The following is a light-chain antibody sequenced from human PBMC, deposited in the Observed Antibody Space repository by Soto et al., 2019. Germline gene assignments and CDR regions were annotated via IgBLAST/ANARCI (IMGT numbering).Light chain of an antibody. J-gene: IGKJ1*01. Sequence: EIVLTQSPGTLSLSPGERATLSCMASQSISSTYLAWYRQKPGQAPRLLLYAASSRATGIPDRFSGSGSGTDFTLTISRLEPEDFAVYYCQQYYASSWTFGQGTRVEIK. CDR1: QSISSTY. CDR3: QQYYASSWT. V-gene: IGKV3-20*01. CDR2: AAS.